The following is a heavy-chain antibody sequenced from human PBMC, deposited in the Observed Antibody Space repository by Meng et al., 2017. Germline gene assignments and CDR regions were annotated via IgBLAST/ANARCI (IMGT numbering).Heavy chain of an antibody. J-gene: IGHJ4*02. CDR1: GYHLPISA. D-gene: IGHD2-2*01. Sequence: GFELRDLGAQVKVPCKAFGYHLPISAINCLRQAPGKGLHWMGWIDTKTGNPTYVPGFTGRLVFSLDPSVSTAYLQISGLKADDTAVYYCTRDGYSDCSRTSCFDSWGQGTLVTVSS. V-gene: IGHV7-4-1*02. CDR3: TRDGYSDCSRTSCFDS. CDR2: IDTKTGNP.